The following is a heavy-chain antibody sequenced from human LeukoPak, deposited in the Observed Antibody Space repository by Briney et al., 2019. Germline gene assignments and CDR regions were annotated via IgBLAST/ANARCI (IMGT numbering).Heavy chain of an antibody. Sequence: SETLSLTCTVSGGSISSGGYYWSRIRQHPGKGLEWIGYIYYSGSTYYNPSLKSRVTLSIDTSKNQFSLKLSSVTAADTAVYYCARDSIAAAGRGYNWFDPWGQGTLVTVSS. V-gene: IGHV4-31*03. CDR2: IYYSGST. J-gene: IGHJ5*02. D-gene: IGHD6-13*01. CDR1: GGSISSGGYY. CDR3: ARDSIAAAGRGYNWFDP.